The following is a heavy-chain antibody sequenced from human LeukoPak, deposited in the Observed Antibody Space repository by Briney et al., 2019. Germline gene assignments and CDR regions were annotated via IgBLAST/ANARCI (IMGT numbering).Heavy chain of an antibody. D-gene: IGHD3-10*01. CDR2: ISSSSATI. V-gene: IGHV3-48*01. J-gene: IGHJ5*02. Sequence: GGALRLSFAASGFTFSLYGMSWVRQAPGKGLEWVSYISSSSATIYYADSVKGRFTISRDNAKNSLYLQMNSLRAEDTAVYYCASLYGSGPNWFDPWGQGTLVTVSS. CDR3: ASLYGSGPNWFDP. CDR1: GFTFSLYG.